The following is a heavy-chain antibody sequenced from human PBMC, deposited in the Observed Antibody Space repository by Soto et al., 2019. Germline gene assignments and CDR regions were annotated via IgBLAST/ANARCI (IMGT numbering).Heavy chain of an antibody. CDR3: ARGIAAPTNYYYYGMDV. CDR2: IGTAGDT. J-gene: IGHJ6*02. V-gene: IGHV3-13*01. Sequence: EVQLVESGGGLVQPGGSLRLSCAASGFTFSSYDMHWVRQATGKGLEWVSAIGTAGDTYYPGSVKGRFTISRENAKNSLYLQMNSLRAGDTAVYYCARGIAAPTNYYYYGMDVWGQGTTVTVSS. D-gene: IGHD6-6*01. CDR1: GFTFSSYD.